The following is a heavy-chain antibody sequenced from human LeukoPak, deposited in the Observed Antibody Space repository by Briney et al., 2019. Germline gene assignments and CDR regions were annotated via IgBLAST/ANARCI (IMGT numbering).Heavy chain of an antibody. Sequence: PSETLSLTCTVSGGSISSYYWSWIRQPAGKGLEWIGRIYISWSTNYNPSLKSRVTMSVDTSKNQFSLKLSSVTAADTAVYYCARDRGTWNDDGFDYWGQGTLVTVSS. D-gene: IGHD1-1*01. CDR1: GGSISSYY. CDR2: IYISWST. V-gene: IGHV4-4*07. CDR3: ARDRGTWNDDGFDY. J-gene: IGHJ4*02.